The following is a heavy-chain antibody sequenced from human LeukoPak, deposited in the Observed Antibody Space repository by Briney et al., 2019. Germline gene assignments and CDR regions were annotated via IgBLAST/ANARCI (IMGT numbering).Heavy chain of an antibody. CDR2: IYYSGST. CDR1: GGSISSGGYY. V-gene: IGHV4-30-2*03. J-gene: IGHJ4*02. D-gene: IGHD3-22*01. Sequence: PSQTLSLTCTVSGGSISSGGYYWSWIRQHPGKGLEWIGSIYYSGSTYYNPSLKSRVTISVDTSKNQFSLKLSSVTAADTAVYYCARANYYDSSGYYFTAYDYWGQGTLVTVSS. CDR3: ARANYYDSSGYYFTAYDY.